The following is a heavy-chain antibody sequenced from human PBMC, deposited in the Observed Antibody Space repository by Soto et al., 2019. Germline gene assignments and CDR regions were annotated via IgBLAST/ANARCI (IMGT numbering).Heavy chain of an antibody. Sequence: QVQLVQSGAEVKEPGDSVRVSCEASGYTFTAYYIHWVRQVPGQGLEWMGWINPKFGDTTYAQDFQGRVTMTRDMSISTVYMELSRLTSDGTAIYYCARNMDYYYGPGSGNGHGVWGQGTTVTVFS. CDR2: INPKFGDT. J-gene: IGHJ6*02. CDR3: ARNMDYYYGPGSGNGHGV. CDR1: GYTFTAYY. D-gene: IGHD3-10*01. V-gene: IGHV1-2*02.